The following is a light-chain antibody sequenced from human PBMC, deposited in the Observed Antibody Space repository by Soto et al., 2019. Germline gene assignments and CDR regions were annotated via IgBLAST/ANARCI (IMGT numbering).Light chain of an antibody. CDR3: QHYGSSLSIT. CDR2: GAS. V-gene: IGKV3-20*01. CDR1: QSISSSY. Sequence: EIVLTQSPGTLSLSPGERATLSCRASQSISSSYLAWYQQKPGQAPRLLIYGASSRASGFPNRFSGSGSGTDFTLTISRLEPEDFAVCYCQHYGSSLSITFGQGTRLEIK. J-gene: IGKJ5*01.